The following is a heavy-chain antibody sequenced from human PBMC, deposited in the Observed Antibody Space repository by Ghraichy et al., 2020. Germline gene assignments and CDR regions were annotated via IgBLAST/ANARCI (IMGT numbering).Heavy chain of an antibody. Sequence: GALRLSCAASGFTFSSYAMSWVRQAPGKGLEWVSAISGSGGSTYYADSVKGRFTISRDNSKNTLYLQMNSLRAEDTAVYYCAKQQLHYYGSGSYYRDHFEDYWGQGTLVTVSS. D-gene: IGHD3-10*01. J-gene: IGHJ4*02. V-gene: IGHV3-23*01. CDR1: GFTFSSYA. CDR3: AKQQLHYYGSGSYYRDHFEDY. CDR2: ISGSGGST.